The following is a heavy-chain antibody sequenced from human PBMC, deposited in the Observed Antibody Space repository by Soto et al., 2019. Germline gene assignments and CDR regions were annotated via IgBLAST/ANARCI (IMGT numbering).Heavy chain of an antibody. J-gene: IGHJ4*02. CDR1: GASITNYY. V-gene: IGHV4-59*01. Sequence: SETLSLTCTVSGASITNYYWTWIRQPPGKGLEWIGYIYYSGTTKYNPSLKSRVTISVDTSKNQFSLKLSSVTAADTAVYYCARELSLWGFDYWGQGALVNVSS. CDR2: IYYSGTT. D-gene: IGHD3-16*01. CDR3: ARELSLWGFDY.